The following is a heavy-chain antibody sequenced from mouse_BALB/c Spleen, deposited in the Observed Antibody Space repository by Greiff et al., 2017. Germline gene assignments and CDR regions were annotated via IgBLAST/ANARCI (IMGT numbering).Heavy chain of an antibody. CDR1: GFSLTSYG. V-gene: IGHV2-4-1*01. D-gene: IGHD1-1*01. CDR3: AKKGDTTVGGFAY. J-gene: IGHJ3*01. Sequence: QVQLKESGPGLVQPSQSLSITCTVSGFSLTSYGVHWVRQSPGKGLEWLGVIWSGGSTDYNAAFISRLSISKDNSKGQVFFKMNSLQADDTAIYYCAKKGDTTVGGFAYWGQGTLVTVSA. CDR2: IWSGGST.